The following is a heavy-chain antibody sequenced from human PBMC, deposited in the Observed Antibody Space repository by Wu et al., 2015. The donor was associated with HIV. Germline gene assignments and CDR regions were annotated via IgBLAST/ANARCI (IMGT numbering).Heavy chain of an antibody. J-gene: IGHJ4*02. CDR3: ARDLVAAMVTGFSLGELDY. V-gene: IGHV1-2*02. D-gene: IGHD5-18*01. CDR2: INPNSGGT. CDR1: GYTFTGYY. Sequence: QVQLVQSGAEVKKPGASVKVSCKASGYTFTGYYMHWVRQAPGQGLEWMGWINPNSGGTNYAQKFQGRVTMTRDTSISTAYMELSRLRSDDTAVYYCARDLVAAMVTGFSLGELDYWGQGTLVTVSS.